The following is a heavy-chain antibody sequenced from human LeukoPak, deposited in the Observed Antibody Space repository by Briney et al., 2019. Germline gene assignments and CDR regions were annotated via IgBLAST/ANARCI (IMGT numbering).Heavy chain of an antibody. CDR3: ARDRGIFGVVIIYNWFDP. V-gene: IGHV1-2*02. CDR1: GYTLPSYA. CDR2: INPNSGGT. D-gene: IGHD3-3*01. J-gene: IGHJ5*02. Sequence: ASVTVSCQASGYTLPSYALSWVQPAPGKGLDWMGWINPNSGGTNYAQKFQGRVTMTRDTSISTAYMELSRLRSDDTAVYYCARDRGIFGVVIIYNWFDPWGQGTLVTVSS.